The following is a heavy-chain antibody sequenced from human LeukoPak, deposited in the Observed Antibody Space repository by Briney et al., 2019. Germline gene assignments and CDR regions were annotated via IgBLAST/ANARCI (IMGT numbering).Heavy chain of an antibody. J-gene: IGHJ6*02. CDR3: ARAPYYYDSSGYSMANYYYGMDV. CDR1: GFTFSSYA. V-gene: IGHV3-23*01. Sequence: PGGSLRLSCAASGFTFSSYAMSWVRQTPGKGLEWVSAISGSGGSTYYADSVKGRFTISRDNSKNTLYLQMNSLRAEDTAVYYCARAPYYYDSSGYSMANYYYGMDVWGQGTTVTVSS. CDR2: ISGSGGST. D-gene: IGHD3-22*01.